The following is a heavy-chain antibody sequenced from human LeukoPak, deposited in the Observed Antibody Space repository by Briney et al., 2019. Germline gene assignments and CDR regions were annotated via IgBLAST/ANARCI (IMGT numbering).Heavy chain of an antibody. V-gene: IGHV3-64D*06. CDR3: VKDRAKMLRGVLDY. J-gene: IGHJ4*02. D-gene: IGHD3-10*01. CDR2: ISSNGGST. Sequence: GGPLRLSCSASGFTFSSYALYWVRQAPGKALEYVSAISSNGGSTYYADSVKGGFTISRDNSMNTLYPQMSSLRVEDTAVYYCVKDRAKMLRGVLDYWGQGTLVTVSS. CDR1: GFTFSSYA.